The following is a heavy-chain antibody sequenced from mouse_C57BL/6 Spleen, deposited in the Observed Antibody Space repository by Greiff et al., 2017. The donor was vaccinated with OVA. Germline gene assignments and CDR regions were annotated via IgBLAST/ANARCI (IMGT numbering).Heavy chain of an antibody. V-gene: IGHV1-26*01. D-gene: IGHD2-5*01. CDR2: INPNNGGT. CDR3: ARGPFTGYSNPYYAMRY. Sequence: EVQLQQSGPELVKPGASVKISCKASGYTFTDYYMNWVKQSHGKSLEWIGDINPNNGGTSYNQKFKGKATLTVDKSSSTAYMELRSLTSEDSAVYYCARGPFTGYSNPYYAMRYWGQGTSVTVSS. CDR1: GYTFTDYY. J-gene: IGHJ4*01.